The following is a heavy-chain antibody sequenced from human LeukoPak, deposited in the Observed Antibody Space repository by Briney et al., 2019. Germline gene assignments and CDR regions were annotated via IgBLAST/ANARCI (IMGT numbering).Heavy chain of an antibody. V-gene: IGHV4-59*08. CDR3: ARLEQQLVQGAYYFDY. D-gene: IGHD6-13*01. CDR1: GGSISSYY. Sequence: SETLSLTCTVSGGSISSYYWSWIRQPPGKGLEWIGYIYYSGSTNYNPSLKSRVTISVDTSKNQFFLKLSSVTAADTAVYYCARLEQQLVQGAYYFDYWGQGTLVTVSS. CDR2: IYYSGST. J-gene: IGHJ4*02.